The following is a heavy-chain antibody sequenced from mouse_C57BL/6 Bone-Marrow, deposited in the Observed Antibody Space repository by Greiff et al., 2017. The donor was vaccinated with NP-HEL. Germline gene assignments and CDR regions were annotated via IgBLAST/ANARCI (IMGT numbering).Heavy chain of an antibody. J-gene: IGHJ2*01. D-gene: IGHD3-2*02. CDR2: ITHSGET. Sequence: QVQLKESGPGLVKPSQSLFLTCSITGFPITSGYYWIWIRQSPRKPLEWMGYITHSGETFYNPSLQSPISITRETSKNQFFLQLKSVTTEDTAMYYCAGDSSGYGDFDYWGQGTTLTVSS. CDR1: GFPITSGYY. CDR3: AGDSSGYGDFDY. V-gene: IGHV12-3*01.